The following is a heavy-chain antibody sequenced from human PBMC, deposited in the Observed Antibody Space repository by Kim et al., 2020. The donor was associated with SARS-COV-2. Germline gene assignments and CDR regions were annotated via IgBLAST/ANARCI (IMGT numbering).Heavy chain of an antibody. Sequence: SETLSLTCAVYGGSFSGNYWSWIRQPPGKGLEWIGEINHSGSTNYNPSPKSRVTISVDTSKNQFSLKLSSVTAADTAVYYCARGGYGYYGSGSYYSRPNYYYMDVWGKGTTVTVSS. CDR3: ARGGYGYYGSGSYYSRPNYYYMDV. J-gene: IGHJ6*03. D-gene: IGHD3-10*01. V-gene: IGHV4-34*01. CDR1: GGSFSGNY. CDR2: INHSGST.